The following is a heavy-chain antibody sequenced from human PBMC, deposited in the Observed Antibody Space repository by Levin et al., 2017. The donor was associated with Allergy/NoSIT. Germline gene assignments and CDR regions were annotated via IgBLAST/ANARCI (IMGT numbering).Heavy chain of an antibody. Sequence: SVKVSCKAYGGTFSRSAISWVRQAPGQGLDWMGGIIPMFGTPNYAQKFKGRVTISADESTNTGYMDLTRLTSDDTAVYYCARVPRSTGTTWWFDPWGQGTLVTVSS. CDR3: ARVPRSTGTTWWFDP. J-gene: IGHJ5*02. V-gene: IGHV1-69*13. CDR1: GGTFSRSA. D-gene: IGHD1-7*01. CDR2: IIPMFGTP.